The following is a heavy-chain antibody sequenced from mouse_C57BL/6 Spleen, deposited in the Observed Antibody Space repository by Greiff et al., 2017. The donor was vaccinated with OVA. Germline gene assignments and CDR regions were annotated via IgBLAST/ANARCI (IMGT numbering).Heavy chain of an antibody. CDR2: FHPYNDDT. CDR3: ARAYDYGGYAMDY. CDR1: GYTFTTYP. J-gene: IGHJ4*01. D-gene: IGHD2-4*01. Sequence: QVQLKESGAELVKPGASVKMSCKASGYTFTTYPIEWMKQNHGKSLEWIGNFHPYNDDTKYNEKFKGKATLTVEKSSSTVYLELSRLTSDDSAVYYCARAYDYGGYAMDYWGQGTSVTVSS. V-gene: IGHV1-47*01.